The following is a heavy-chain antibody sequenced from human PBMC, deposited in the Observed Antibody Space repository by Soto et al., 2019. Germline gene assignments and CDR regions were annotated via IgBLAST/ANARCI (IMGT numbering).Heavy chain of an antibody. Sequence: QITVKESGLTLVKPTETLTLTCTFSGFSLSSIGMGVGWIRQPPGKALEWLALIYWDDDKRYSPSLSSRLTITKDPSKSEVDLTMTNMDPVDTATYYCARLTRGVYDSGRLWEKFDYWGQRTLVTVSS. J-gene: IGHJ4*02. CDR2: IYWDDDK. V-gene: IGHV2-5*02. CDR1: GFSLSSIGMG. CDR3: ARLTRGVYDSGRLWEKFDY. D-gene: IGHD5-12*01.